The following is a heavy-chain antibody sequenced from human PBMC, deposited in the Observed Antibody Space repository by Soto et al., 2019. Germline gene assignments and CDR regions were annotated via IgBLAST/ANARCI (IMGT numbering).Heavy chain of an antibody. CDR3: ARAPYGEGYFDY. D-gene: IGHD2-21*01. V-gene: IGHV3-66*01. Sequence: GGSLRLSCAASGFTVSSNYMSWVRQAPGKGLEWVSVIYSGGSTYYADSVKGRFTISRDNSKNTLYLQMNSLRAEDTAVYYCARAPYGEGYFDYWGQGTLVTVSS. CDR2: IYSGGST. CDR1: GFTVSSNY. J-gene: IGHJ4*02.